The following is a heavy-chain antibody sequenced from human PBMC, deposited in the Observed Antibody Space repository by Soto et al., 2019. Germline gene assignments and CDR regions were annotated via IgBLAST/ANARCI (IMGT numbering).Heavy chain of an antibody. Sequence: EVQLVESGGGLVQPGGSLRLSCAASGFTFSSYEMNWVRQAPGKGLEWVSYIGSSGTGIFYTDSVKGRFTISRDNAQNSLHLQMNSRRVEDTAVYYCARILSSSSGPNFDYWGQGTLVTVSS. V-gene: IGHV3-48*03. J-gene: IGHJ4*02. CDR1: GFTFSSYE. CDR2: IGSSGTGI. D-gene: IGHD6-13*01. CDR3: ARILSSSSGPNFDY.